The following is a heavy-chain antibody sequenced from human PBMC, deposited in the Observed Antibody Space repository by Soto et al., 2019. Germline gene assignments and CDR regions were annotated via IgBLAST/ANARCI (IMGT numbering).Heavy chain of an antibody. CDR2: IYYSGST. V-gene: IGHV4-31*03. CDR1: GGSISSGGYY. D-gene: IGHD2-15*01. Sequence: QVQLQESGPGLVKPSQTLSLTCTVSGGSISSGGYYWSWIRQHPGKGLEWIGYIYYSGSTYYNPSLKSRVTISVDTSKNQFSLKLSSVTAADTAVYYCARSTSTYCSGGSCYRIYCFDYWGQGTLVTVSS. J-gene: IGHJ4*02. CDR3: ARSTSTYCSGGSCYRIYCFDY.